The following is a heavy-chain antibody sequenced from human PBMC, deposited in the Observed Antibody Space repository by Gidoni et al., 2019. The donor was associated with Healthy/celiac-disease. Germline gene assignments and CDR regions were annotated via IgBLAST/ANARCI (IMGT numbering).Heavy chain of an antibody. Sequence: QMQLVQSGPEVRKPGTSVKVSCKASGFTFTSSAVQWVRQARGQRLEWIGWIVVGSGNTNYAQKFQERVTITRDMSTSTAYMVLSSLRSEDTAVYYCAAAGDSSGWRYWGQGTLVTVSS. CDR3: AAAGDSSGWRY. J-gene: IGHJ4*02. D-gene: IGHD6-19*01. V-gene: IGHV1-58*01. CDR1: GFTFTSSA. CDR2: IVVGSGNT.